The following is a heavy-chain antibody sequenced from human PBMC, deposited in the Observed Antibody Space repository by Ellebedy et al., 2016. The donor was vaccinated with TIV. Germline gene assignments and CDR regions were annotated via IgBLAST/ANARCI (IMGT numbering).Heavy chain of an antibody. CDR2: INPKNGDT. CDR3: GRSGYGSGWSFDY. V-gene: IGHV1-2*02. Sequence: AASVKVSCKASGYTFTNYYMNWVRQAPGQGLEWMGWINPKNGDTSYAQKFQGRVTMTRDPSISTAYMELSRLGSDDTAVYYCGRSGYGSGWSFDYWGQGTLVTVSS. J-gene: IGHJ4*02. CDR1: GYTFTNYY. D-gene: IGHD6-19*01.